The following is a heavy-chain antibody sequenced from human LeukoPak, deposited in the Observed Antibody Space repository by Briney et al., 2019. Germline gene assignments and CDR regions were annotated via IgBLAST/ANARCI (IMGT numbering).Heavy chain of an antibody. D-gene: IGHD3-10*01. J-gene: IGHJ6*02. CDR3: AKWNASGSSHYYCNCCMDV. CDR1: GFTFSSYA. V-gene: IGHV3-23*01. CDR2: ISGSGGGT. Sequence: GGSLRLSCAASGFTFSSYAMSWVRQAPGKGLEWVSAISGSGGGTYYADSVKGRFTISRDNSKNTLYLQMNSLRAEDTAVYYCAKWNASGSSHYYCNCCMDVWGQGTTVTVSS.